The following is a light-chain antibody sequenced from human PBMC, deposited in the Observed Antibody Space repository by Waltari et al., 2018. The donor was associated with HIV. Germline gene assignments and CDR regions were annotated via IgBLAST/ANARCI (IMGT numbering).Light chain of an antibody. CDR2: EVS. Sequence: HSVLTQPASVSGSPGQSITLSCSCPPRALSSLTFFSWYQQSPGRAPKLIIFEVSSRPSGISDRFSGSKSGDTASLTISALRTEDEADYFCSSYSPRDSVVFGGGTKVTVL. CDR1: PRALSSLTF. CDR3: SSYSPRDSVV. J-gene: IGLJ3*02. V-gene: IGLV2-14*01.